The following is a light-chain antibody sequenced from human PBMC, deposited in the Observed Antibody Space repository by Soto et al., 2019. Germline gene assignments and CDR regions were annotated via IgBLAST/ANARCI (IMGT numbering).Light chain of an antibody. CDR3: QQLKTYPLT. CDR2: ATS. CDR1: LGINSY. Sequence: DIQLTQSPSFLSASVGDRVTITCRGSLGINSYLAWYQQKPGKAPKLLIYATSTLYTEVPSRFSGSGSGTEFSLTISSLQPDDFATYYCQQLKTYPLTFGAGTKVEI. J-gene: IGKJ4*01. V-gene: IGKV1-9*01.